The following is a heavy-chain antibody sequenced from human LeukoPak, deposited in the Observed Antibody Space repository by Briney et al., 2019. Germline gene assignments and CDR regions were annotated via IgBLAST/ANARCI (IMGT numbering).Heavy chain of an antibody. CDR3: ARDLPNMIAAAVGWFDP. Sequence: GGSLRLSCAASGFTFSTYGMHWVRQAPGKGLEWVAVISYDGSNKYYGDSVKGRFTISRDNAKNSLYLQMNSLRAEDTALYYCARDLPNMIAAAVGWFDPWGQGTLVTVSS. J-gene: IGHJ5*02. CDR1: GFTFSTYG. CDR2: ISYDGSNK. D-gene: IGHD6-13*01. V-gene: IGHV3-30*03.